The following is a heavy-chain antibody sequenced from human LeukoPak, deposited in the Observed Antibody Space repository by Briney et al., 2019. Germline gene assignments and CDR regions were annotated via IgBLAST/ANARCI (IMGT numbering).Heavy chain of an antibody. J-gene: IGHJ4*02. CDR3: ARSGTVTGYLH. V-gene: IGHV4-59*01. Sequence: SETLSLTCTVSGGSISSDYWTWIRQPAGKGLEWIGYIYYSGSTNYNPSLKSRVIMSVDTSKNQFSLKLNSVTAADTAVYYCARSGTVTGYLHWGQGALVTVSS. D-gene: IGHD3-9*01. CDR2: IYYSGST. CDR1: GGSISSDY.